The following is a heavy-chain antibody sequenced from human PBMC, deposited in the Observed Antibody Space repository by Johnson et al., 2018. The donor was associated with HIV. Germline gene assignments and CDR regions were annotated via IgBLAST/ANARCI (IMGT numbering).Heavy chain of an antibody. CDR2: IWYDGRNK. Sequence: QVQLVESVGGVVQPGRSLRLSCAASGFTFSNYGMHWVRQAPGRGLEWVALIWYDGRNKYYEDSVKGRFTISRDNSNLYLEMNSLRVEDTAVYYCARGGYELFLNNAFDIWGQGTMVTVSS. CDR3: ARGGYELFLNNAFDI. J-gene: IGHJ3*02. CDR1: GFTFSNYG. V-gene: IGHV3-33*01. D-gene: IGHD1-1*01.